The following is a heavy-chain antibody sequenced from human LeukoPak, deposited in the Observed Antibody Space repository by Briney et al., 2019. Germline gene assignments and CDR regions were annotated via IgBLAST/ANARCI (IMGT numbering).Heavy chain of an antibody. CDR3: ARDDIVVVPAALYYYYGMDV. CDR1: GLTFNTYA. Sequence: PGGSLRLSCAASGLTFNTYAMNWIRQAPGKGLEWVSYISSSGSTIYYADSVKGRFTISRDNAKNSLYLQMNSLRAEDTAVYYCARDDIVVVPAALYYYYGMDVWGQGTTVTVSS. V-gene: IGHV3-48*03. J-gene: IGHJ6*02. D-gene: IGHD2-2*01. CDR2: ISSSGSTI.